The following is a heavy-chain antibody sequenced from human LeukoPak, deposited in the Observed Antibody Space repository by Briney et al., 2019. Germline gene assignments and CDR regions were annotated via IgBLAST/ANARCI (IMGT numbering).Heavy chain of an antibody. CDR3: ARALGDYYYYYMDV. CDR1: GFTFSSYW. D-gene: IGHD7-27*01. V-gene: IGHV3-7*01. CDR2: IKQDGSEK. Sequence: GGSLRLSCAASGFTFSSYWMSWVRQAPGKGLEWVANIKQDGSEKYHVDSVKGRFTISRDNAKNSLYLQMNSLRAEDTAVYYCARALGDYYYYYMDVWGKGTTVTVSS. J-gene: IGHJ6*03.